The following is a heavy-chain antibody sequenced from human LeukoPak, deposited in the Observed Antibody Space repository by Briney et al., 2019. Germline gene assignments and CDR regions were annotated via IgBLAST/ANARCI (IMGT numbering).Heavy chain of an antibody. D-gene: IGHD3-10*01. CDR3: TSWRQVRGVITVVDY. CDR1: GLTFSGSA. CDR2: IRSKANSYAT. V-gene: IGHV3-73*01. J-gene: IGHJ4*02. Sequence: GGSLRLPCAASGLTFSGSAMHWVRQASGKGLEWVGRIRSKANSYATAYAASVKGRFTISRDDSKNTAYLQMNSLKTEDTAVYYCTSWRQVRGVITVVDYWGQGTLVTVSS.